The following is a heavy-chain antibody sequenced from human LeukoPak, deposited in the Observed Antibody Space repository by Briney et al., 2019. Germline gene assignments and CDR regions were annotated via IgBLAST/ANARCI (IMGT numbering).Heavy chain of an antibody. CDR2: IYYSGST. V-gene: IGHV4-61*10. Sequence: SETLSLTCTVSGGSIGSGSYYWSWIRQPAGKGLEWIGYIYYSGSTNYNPSLKSRVTISVDTSKNQFSLKLSSVTAADTAVYYCARDGDSSGYYSNWGQGTLVTVSS. D-gene: IGHD3-22*01. CDR3: ARDGDSSGYYSN. J-gene: IGHJ4*02. CDR1: GGSIGSGSYY.